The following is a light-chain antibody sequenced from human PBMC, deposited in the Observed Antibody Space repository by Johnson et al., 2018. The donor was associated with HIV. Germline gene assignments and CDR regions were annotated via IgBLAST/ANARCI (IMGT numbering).Light chain of an antibody. J-gene: IGLJ1*01. CDR2: ENN. V-gene: IGLV1-51*02. CDR3: GTWDSSLMATV. CDR1: SSNIGNNY. Sequence: QSALTQPPSVSAAPGQKVTISCSGSSSNIGNNYVSWYQQLPGTAPKLLIYENNKRPSGIPDRFSGSKSGTSATLGITGLQTGDEADYYCGTWDSSLMATVFGTGTKITVL.